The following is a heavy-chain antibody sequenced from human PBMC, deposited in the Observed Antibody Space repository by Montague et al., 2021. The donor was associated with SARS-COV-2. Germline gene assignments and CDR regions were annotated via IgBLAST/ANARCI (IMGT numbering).Heavy chain of an antibody. Sequence: SETLSLTCAVDGDSVSRGNQARIGKPHAEGQEREGKVSHSGSDNNNPSLKSRVTISVDTSKNQFSLKLSSVTAADTAAYYCARGSGCSGGSCDSEWDPYYYDGIDVWGQGTTVTVSS. D-gene: IGHD2-15*01. CDR2: VSHSGSD. J-gene: IGHJ6*02. CDR1: GDSVSRGN. V-gene: IGHV4-34*01. CDR3: ARGSGCSGGSCDSEWDPYYYDGIDV.